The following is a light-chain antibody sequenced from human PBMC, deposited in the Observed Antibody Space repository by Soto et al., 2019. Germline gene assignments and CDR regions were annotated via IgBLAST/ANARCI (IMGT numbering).Light chain of an antibody. Sequence: ISITDSACSLTRSPEEQTTLSSGASQHIRTDLAWYQQRPGQAPRLLIYGSSARATGMPARFSGSVSGTEFTLTIYILQSEDFGVYYCQLYTAWPPRPFGQGSKLDIK. CDR1: QHIRTD. J-gene: IGKJ1*01. CDR2: GSS. CDR3: QLYTAWPPRP. V-gene: IGKV3-15*01.